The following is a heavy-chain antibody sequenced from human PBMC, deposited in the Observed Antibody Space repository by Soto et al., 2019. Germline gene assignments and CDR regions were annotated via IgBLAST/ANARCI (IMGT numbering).Heavy chain of an antibody. CDR3: AKGAEGYVVSSLDF. CDR1: GFIFSNYA. Sequence: EVQLLESGVGFVQPGGSLRLSCAASGFIFSNYAMTWVRQAPGEGLEWVSGITSTGSSTYYADSVKGRFTISRDNSKNTLFLQINSLRAVDTAVYYCAKGAEGYVVSSLDFWGQGTLVSVSS. CDR2: ITSTGSST. D-gene: IGHD5-12*01. J-gene: IGHJ4*02. V-gene: IGHV3-23*01.